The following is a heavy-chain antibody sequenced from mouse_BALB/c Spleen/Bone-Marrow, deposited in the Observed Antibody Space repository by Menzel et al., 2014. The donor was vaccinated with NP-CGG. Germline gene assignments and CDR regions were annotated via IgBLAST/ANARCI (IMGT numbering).Heavy chain of an antibody. Sequence: EVKVVESGGGLVQPGGSRKLSCAASGFTFSSFGVHWVRRAPEKGLEWVAYISSGSSTIYYADTVKGRFTISRDNPKNTLFLQMTSLRSEDTAMYYCARGAARATWFAYWGQGTLVTVSA. CDR2: ISSGSSTI. CDR3: ARGAARATWFAY. D-gene: IGHD3-1*01. V-gene: IGHV5-17*02. J-gene: IGHJ3*01. CDR1: GFTFSSFG.